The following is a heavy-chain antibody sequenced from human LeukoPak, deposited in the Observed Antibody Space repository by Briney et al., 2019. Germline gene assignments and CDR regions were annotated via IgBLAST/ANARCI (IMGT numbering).Heavy chain of an antibody. J-gene: IGHJ5*02. V-gene: IGHV4-59*08. CDR3: ARHAPNWFDP. CDR2: IYYSGST. CDR1: GGSISSYY. Sequence: PSETLSLTCTVSGGSISSYYWSWIRQPPGKGLEWIGYIYYSGSTNYNPSLKSRVTISVDTSKNQFSLKLSSVAAADTAVYYCARHAPNWFDPWGQGTLVTVSS.